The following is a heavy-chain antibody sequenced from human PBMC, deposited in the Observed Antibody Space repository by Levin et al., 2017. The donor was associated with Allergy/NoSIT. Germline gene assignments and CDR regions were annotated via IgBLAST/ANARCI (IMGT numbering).Heavy chain of an antibody. CDR2: IYYSGST. J-gene: IGHJ5*02. Sequence: SETLSLTCTVSGGSISSYYWSWIRQPPGKGLEWIGYIYYSGSTNYNPSLKSRVTISVDTSKNQFSLKLSSVTAADTAVYYCARITGQQLGWFDPWGQGTLVTVSS. V-gene: IGHV4-59*08. CDR3: ARITGQQLGWFDP. D-gene: IGHD6-13*01. CDR1: GGSISSYY.